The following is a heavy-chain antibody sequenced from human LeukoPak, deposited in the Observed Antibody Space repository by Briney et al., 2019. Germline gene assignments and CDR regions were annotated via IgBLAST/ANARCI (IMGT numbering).Heavy chain of an antibody. Sequence: SETLSLTCTVSGGSISSGDYYWSWIRQPPGKGLEWIGYIYYSGSTNYNPSLKSRVTISVDTSKNQFSLKLSSVTAADTAVYYCARDNWNYGSSMDVWGQGTTVTVSS. CDR3: ARDNWNYGSSMDV. V-gene: IGHV4-61*08. J-gene: IGHJ6*02. D-gene: IGHD1-7*01. CDR2: IYYSGST. CDR1: GGSISSGDYY.